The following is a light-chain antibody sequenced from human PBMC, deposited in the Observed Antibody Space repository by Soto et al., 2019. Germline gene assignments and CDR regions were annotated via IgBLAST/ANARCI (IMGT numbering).Light chain of an antibody. V-gene: IGLV3-1*01. J-gene: IGLJ2*01. CDR1: KLGDKY. Sequence: SYELTQPPSVSVSPGQTASITCSGDKLGDKYACWYQQKPGQSPVLVIYQDSKRPSGIPERFSGSNSGNTATLTISGTQAMDEADYYCQAWDSPYVVFGGGTKLT. CDR2: QDS. CDR3: QAWDSPYVV.